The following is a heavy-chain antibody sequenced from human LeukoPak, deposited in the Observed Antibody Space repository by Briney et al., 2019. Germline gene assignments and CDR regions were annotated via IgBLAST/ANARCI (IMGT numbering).Heavy chain of an antibody. CDR2: ISRSSGTI. CDR1: GFTFSSYS. CDR3: AGPWFGDRAVD. Sequence: PGGSLRLSCAASGFTFSSYSMNWVRQAPGRGREGVSYISRSSGTIYYADSVQGRLTISRDNAKNSLYLQMNSLRAEDTAVYYCAGPWFGDRAVDWGQGTLVTVSS. J-gene: IGHJ4*02. D-gene: IGHD3-10*01. V-gene: IGHV3-48*01.